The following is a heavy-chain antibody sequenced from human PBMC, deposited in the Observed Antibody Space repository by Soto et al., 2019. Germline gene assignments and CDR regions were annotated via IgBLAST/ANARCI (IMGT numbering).Heavy chain of an antibody. Sequence: PGRSLRLSWAASGFTFSSYGVHWVRQAPGKGLEWVAFIWHDGGNKFYAESVKGRFTISRDNSKNTLYLQMTSLSAEDTAMYYCARDGDVNTGFGKDYWGQGTLVTVSS. CDR2: IWHDGGNK. V-gene: IGHV3-33*01. D-gene: IGHD3-16*01. CDR1: GFTFSSYG. J-gene: IGHJ4*02. CDR3: ARDGDVNTGFGKDY.